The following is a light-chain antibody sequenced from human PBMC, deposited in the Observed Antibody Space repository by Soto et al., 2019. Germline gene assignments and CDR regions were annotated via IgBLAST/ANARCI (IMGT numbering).Light chain of an antibody. V-gene: IGKV3-15*01. J-gene: IGKJ5*01. CDR3: QQRSNWPPIT. CDR1: QSVRSH. Sequence: IFMGQAPATLSVSPGEGVTLSCRASQSVRSHLAWYQQKPGQPPRLLIYGASTRATGIPARFSGSGFGTEFTLTISSLQSEDFAVYYCQQRSNWPPITFGQGTRLEI. CDR2: GAS.